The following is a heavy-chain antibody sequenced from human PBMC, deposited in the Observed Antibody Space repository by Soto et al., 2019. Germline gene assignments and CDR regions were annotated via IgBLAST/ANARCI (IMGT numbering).Heavy chain of an antibody. Sequence: EVQLVESGGGLIQPGGSLRLSCAASGFTVSSNYMSWVRQAPGKGLEWVSVIYSGGSTYYADSVKGRFTISRDNSKITLYLQMNSLRAEDTAVYYCARSPMGATYFDYWGQGTLVTVSS. CDR1: GFTVSSNY. J-gene: IGHJ4*02. D-gene: IGHD1-26*01. CDR3: ARSPMGATYFDY. V-gene: IGHV3-53*01. CDR2: IYSGGST.